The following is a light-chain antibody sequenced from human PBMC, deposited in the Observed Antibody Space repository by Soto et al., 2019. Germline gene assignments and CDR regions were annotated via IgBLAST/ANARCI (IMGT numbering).Light chain of an antibody. CDR3: QQFNSYPFT. CDR2: DAS. CDR1: QGINNA. V-gene: IGKV1-13*02. J-gene: IGKJ3*01. Sequence: AIQLTQSPSSLSASAGDRVTITCRPSQGINNALAWFQQKPGKAPNLLIYDASSLESGVPSSFSGSGSGTDFTLTISSLQPEDFATYYCQQFNSYPFTFGPGTKVDIK.